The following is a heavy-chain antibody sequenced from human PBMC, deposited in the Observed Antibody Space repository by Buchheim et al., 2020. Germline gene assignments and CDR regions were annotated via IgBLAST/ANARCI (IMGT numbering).Heavy chain of an antibody. J-gene: IGHJ6*02. V-gene: IGHV3-33*01. CDR2: IWYDGSNK. CDR3: AREPHSSSTHWYYYYGMDV. CDR1: GFTFSSYG. Sequence: QVQLVESGGGVVQPGRSLRLSCAASGFTFSSYGMHWVRQAPGKGLEWVAVIWYDGSNKYYADSVKGRFTISRDNSKNTLYLQMNSLRAEDTAVYYCAREPHSSSTHWYYYYGMDVWGQGTT. D-gene: IGHD6-6*01.